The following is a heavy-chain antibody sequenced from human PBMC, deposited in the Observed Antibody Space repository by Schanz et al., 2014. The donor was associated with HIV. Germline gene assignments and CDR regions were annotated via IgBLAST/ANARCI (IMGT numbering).Heavy chain of an antibody. J-gene: IGHJ4*02. CDR3: ARGRFCSGGSCYHDY. CDR2: MNPNSGNT. V-gene: IGHV1-8*01. D-gene: IGHD2-15*01. CDR1: GYTFTRYD. Sequence: QVQLVQSGAEVTKPGSSVKISCKASGYTFTRYDINWVRQATGQGLEWMGWMNPNSGNTGYAQKFQGRVTMTRNTSINTAYMELSSLRSEDTAVYYCARGRFCSGGSCYHDYWGQGTLVTVSS.